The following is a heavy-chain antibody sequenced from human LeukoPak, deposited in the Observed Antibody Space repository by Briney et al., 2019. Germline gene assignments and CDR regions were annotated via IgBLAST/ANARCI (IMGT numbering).Heavy chain of an antibody. V-gene: IGHV4-4*07. CDR2: VYTSGST. CDR1: GGSISSYY. D-gene: IGHD1-26*01. CDR3: ARDRFGVVGALRAFDI. Sequence: SETLSLTCTVSGGSISSYYWSWIRQPAGKGLEWIGRVYTSGSTNYNPSLHSRVTMSVETSQNQFSLKLSSVTAADTAVYYCARDRFGVVGALRAFDIWGQGTMVTVSS. J-gene: IGHJ3*02.